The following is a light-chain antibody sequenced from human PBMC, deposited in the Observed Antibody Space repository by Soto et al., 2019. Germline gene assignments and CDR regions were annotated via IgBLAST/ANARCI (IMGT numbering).Light chain of an antibody. CDR3: QQYNSWPLT. Sequence: ETVMTPAPATPSLSPGGRATLSLRASQSLNSDLAWYQQKPGQAPRLLIYGASTGATGIPGRFSGSGSGTEFTLTISSLQSEDFAVYYCQQYNSWPLTFGGGTKV. V-gene: IGKV3-15*01. CDR1: QSLNSD. J-gene: IGKJ4*01. CDR2: GAS.